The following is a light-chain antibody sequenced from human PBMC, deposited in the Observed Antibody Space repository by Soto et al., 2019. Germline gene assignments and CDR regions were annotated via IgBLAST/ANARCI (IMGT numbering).Light chain of an antibody. CDR2: DAS. Sequence: DIQMTQSPSTLSASVGDRVTISCRASQTTSNWLAWYQQKPGKAPKLLIYDASSLESGVPSRFSGSGSGTDFTLTISCLQSEDFATYYCQQYYSYPQTFGQGTKVDIK. CDR1: QTTSNW. V-gene: IGKV1-5*01. CDR3: QQYYSYPQT. J-gene: IGKJ1*01.